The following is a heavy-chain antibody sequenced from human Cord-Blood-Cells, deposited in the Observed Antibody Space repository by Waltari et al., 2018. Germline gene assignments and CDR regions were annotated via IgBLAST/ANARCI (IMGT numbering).Heavy chain of an antibody. CDR3: VQLTRDWNYDY. Sequence: QVQLVQSGAEVKKPGASVKVSCKVSGYTLTELSMHWVRQAPGKGLEWMGGVDPEEGETIYAQKFQGRVTRTEDTSTDTAYMELSSLRSEDTAVYYCVQLTRDWNYDYWGQGTLVTVSS. CDR1: GYTLTELS. J-gene: IGHJ4*02. V-gene: IGHV1-24*01. D-gene: IGHD1-1*01. CDR2: VDPEEGET.